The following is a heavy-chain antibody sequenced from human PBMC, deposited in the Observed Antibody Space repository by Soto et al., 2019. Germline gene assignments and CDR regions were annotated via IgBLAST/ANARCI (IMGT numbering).Heavy chain of an antibody. CDR2: TYYSGST. Sequence: QVQLQESGPGLVKPSQTLSLTCTVSGGSISSGGYYWSWIRQHPGKGLEWIGYTYYSGSTYYNPSHRGRVTTSGETSKNQFSLKLSSVTAADTAVYYCARGSSCYSSRWLDVWGQGTTVTVSS. CDR1: GGSISSGGYY. J-gene: IGHJ6*02. D-gene: IGHD2-15*01. V-gene: IGHV4-31*03. CDR3: ARGSSCYSSRWLDV.